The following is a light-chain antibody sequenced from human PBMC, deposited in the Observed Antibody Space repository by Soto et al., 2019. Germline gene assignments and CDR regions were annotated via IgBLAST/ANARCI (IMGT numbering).Light chain of an antibody. J-gene: IGLJ1*01. CDR3: NSYTSSSTLYV. Sequence: QSVLTQPASVSGSPGQPITISCTGTSSDVGGYNYVSWYQQHPGKAPKVMIYDVSNRPSGVSNRFSGSKSGNTASLTISGLQAEDEADYYCNSYTSSSTLYVFGTGTKVTVL. CDR2: DVS. V-gene: IGLV2-14*01. CDR1: SSDVGGYNY.